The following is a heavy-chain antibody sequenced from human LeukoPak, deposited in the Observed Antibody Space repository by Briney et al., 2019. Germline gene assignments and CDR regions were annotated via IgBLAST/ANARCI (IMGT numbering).Heavy chain of an antibody. CDR1: GGSISDAAYY. Sequence: SETLSLTCTVSGGSISDAAYYWSWIRQHPGEGLEWIGYVFYSGSTNYNPSLKSRVTISVDTSKNQFSLKLSSVTAADTAVYYCTRERYCSSTSCYRGAFDIWGQGTMVTVSS. CDR3: TRERYCSSTSCYRGAFDI. J-gene: IGHJ3*02. CDR2: VFYSGST. D-gene: IGHD2-2*02. V-gene: IGHV4-61*08.